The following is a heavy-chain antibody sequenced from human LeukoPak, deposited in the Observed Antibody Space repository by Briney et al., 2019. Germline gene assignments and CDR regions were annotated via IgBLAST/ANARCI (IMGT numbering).Heavy chain of an antibody. CDR1: GYTFTSYY. V-gene: IGHV1-46*01. D-gene: IGHD5-12*01. Sequence: ASVKVSCKASGYTFTSYYMHWVRQAPGQGLEWMGIINPSGGSTSYAQKFQGRVTMTRDMSTSTVYMELSSLRSEDTAVYYCARDCYKLHTYSGYDYYYYYYMDVWGKGTTVTVSS. J-gene: IGHJ6*03. CDR2: INPSGGST. CDR3: ARDCYKLHTYSGYDYYYYYYMDV.